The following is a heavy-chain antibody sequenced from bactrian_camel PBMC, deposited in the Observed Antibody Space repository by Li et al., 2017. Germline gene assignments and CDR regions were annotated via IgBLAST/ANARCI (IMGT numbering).Heavy chain of an antibody. V-gene: IGHV3S53*01. CDR3: AAENYAVGGDRGTTVVAGPTCYFNN. D-gene: IGHD6*01. J-gene: IGHJ4*01. CDR2: IGSDGVT. CDR1: GYRYSRDC. Sequence: HVQLVESGGGSVQAGGSLKLSCAASGYRYSRDCMAWFRQAPGKEREGVATIGSDGVTTYADSVKGRFTISKDDAKITLYLQMKSLKPEDTGMYYCAAENYAVGGDRGTTVVAGPTCYFNNWGQGTQVTVS.